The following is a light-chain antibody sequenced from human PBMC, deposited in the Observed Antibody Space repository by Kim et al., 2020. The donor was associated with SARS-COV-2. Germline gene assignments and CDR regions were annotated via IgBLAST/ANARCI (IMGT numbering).Light chain of an antibody. J-gene: IGKJ1*01. CDR3: QQYYDTPPT. V-gene: IGKV4-1*01. CDR2: WTS. Sequence: DIVMTQSPDSLAVSLGERATINCKPSQSLFFSSNNQNYLAWYQQKPRQPPKLLIYWTSSRDSGVPDRFSGSGSGTDFTLTINNLQAEDVAVYFCQQYYDTPPTFGQGTKVDIK. CDR1: QSLFFSSNNQNY.